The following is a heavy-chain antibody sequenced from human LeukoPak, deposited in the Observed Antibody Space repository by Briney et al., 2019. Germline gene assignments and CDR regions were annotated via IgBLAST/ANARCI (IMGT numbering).Heavy chain of an antibody. V-gene: IGHV4-59*08. CDR2: IYYSGST. J-gene: IGHJ4*02. Sequence: PSETLSLTCTASGFTISNYYWSWIRQPPGKGLEWIGNIYYSGSTNYNPSLKSRVTITVNTSNNQFFQRLSSVTAADTAVYYYARHPLNSPNGSGSLFHYWGGGTLVTVSS. CDR3: ARHPLNSPNGSGSLFHY. CDR1: GFTISNYY. D-gene: IGHD2-15*01.